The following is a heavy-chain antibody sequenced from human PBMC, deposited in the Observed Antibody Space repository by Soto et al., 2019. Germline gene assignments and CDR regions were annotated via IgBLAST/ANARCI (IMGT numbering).Heavy chain of an antibody. J-gene: IGHJ4*02. V-gene: IGHV4-39*01. CDR3: ATHPPYGPLDH. CDR2: IYYSENT. Sequence: PSETLSLTCTVSGGSIISSSNHWGLIRQPPGKELEWIGNIYYSENTYYNPSLKSRVTISVDTSKNQFSLRLTSVTAADTAVYYCATHPPYGPLDHWGQGTLVTVSS. D-gene: IGHD4-17*01. CDR1: GGSIISSSNH.